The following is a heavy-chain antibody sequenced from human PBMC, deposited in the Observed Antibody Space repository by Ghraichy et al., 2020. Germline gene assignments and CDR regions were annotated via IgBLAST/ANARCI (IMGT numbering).Heavy chain of an antibody. D-gene: IGHD1-26*01. Sequence: SETLSLTCAVSDGSFSGYYWNWIRQPTGRGLEWIGEINHSGNTNYNPSLKSRVTISLDTSQNQFSLKLSSVTAADTAVYYCARGVGASPWFAYWGPGTLVTVSS. CDR1: DGSFSGYY. V-gene: IGHV4-34*01. J-gene: IGHJ4*02. CDR3: ARGVGASPWFAY. CDR2: INHSGNT.